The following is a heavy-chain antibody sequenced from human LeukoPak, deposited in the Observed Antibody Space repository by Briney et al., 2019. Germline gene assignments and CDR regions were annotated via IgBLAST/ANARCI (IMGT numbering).Heavy chain of an antibody. Sequence: ASVKVSCKASGYTFTSYYMHWVRQAPGQGLEWMGIINPSGGSTSYAQKFQGRVAMTRDTSTSTVYMELSSLRSEDTAVYYCARDGRRDGSGYAFDIWGQGTMVTVSS. V-gene: IGHV1-46*01. CDR2: INPSGGST. J-gene: IGHJ3*02. D-gene: IGHD3-22*01. CDR1: GYTFTSYY. CDR3: ARDGRRDGSGYAFDI.